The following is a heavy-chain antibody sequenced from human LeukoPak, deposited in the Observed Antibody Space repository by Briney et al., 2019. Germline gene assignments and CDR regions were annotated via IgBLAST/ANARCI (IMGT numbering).Heavy chain of an antibody. CDR3: ARDPPYCSSTSCSHYYYMDV. D-gene: IGHD2-2*01. J-gene: IGHJ6*03. Sequence: GASVKVSCKASGYTFTSYAMNWVRQAAGQGHEWMGWINTNTGNPTYAQGFTGRFVFSLDTSVSTAYLQISSLKAEDTAVYYCARDPPYCSSTSCSHYYYMDVWGKGTTVTVSS. V-gene: IGHV7-4-1*02. CDR1: GYTFTSYA. CDR2: INTNTGNP.